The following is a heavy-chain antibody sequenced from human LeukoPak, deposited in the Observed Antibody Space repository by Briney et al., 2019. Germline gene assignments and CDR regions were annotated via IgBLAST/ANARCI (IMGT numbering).Heavy chain of an antibody. CDR3: ANPPDELRFVELLWYFDL. V-gene: IGHV3-23*01. Sequence: PGGSLRLSCAASGFTFSSYAMSWVRHAPGKGLEWVSAISGSGGSTYYADSVKGRFTISRDNSKNTLYLQMNSLRAEDTAVYYCANPPDELRFVELLWYFDLSGRGSLVTASS. J-gene: IGHJ2*01. CDR2: ISGSGGST. D-gene: IGHD3-10*01. CDR1: GFTFSSYA.